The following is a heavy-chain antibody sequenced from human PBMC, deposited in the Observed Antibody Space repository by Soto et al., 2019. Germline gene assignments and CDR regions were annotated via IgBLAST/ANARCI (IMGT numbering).Heavy chain of an antibody. CDR3: AANYGSGSKRGKDYYYYYMDV. Sequence: GESLKISCKGSGYSFTSYWIGWVRQMPGKGLEWMGIIYPGDSDTRYSPSFQGQVTISADKSTSTAYVQWSSLKASDTAMYYCAANYGSGSKRGKDYYYYYMDVWGKGTTVTVSS. CDR1: GYSFTSYW. J-gene: IGHJ6*03. V-gene: IGHV5-51*01. D-gene: IGHD3-10*01. CDR2: IYPGDSDT.